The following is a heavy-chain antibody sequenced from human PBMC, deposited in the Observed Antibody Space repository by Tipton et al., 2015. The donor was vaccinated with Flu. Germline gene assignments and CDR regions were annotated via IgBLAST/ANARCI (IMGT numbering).Heavy chain of an antibody. V-gene: IGHV4-38-2*01. Sequence: TLSLTCDVSGYSITSAYYWGWVRQPPGQGLEWIGSIYHSGTTYYNPSLKSRVTLSIDTSKNQFSLKMKSVTATDMAVYYCARRDYSNYVSDPKSWFDPWGQGTLVAVSS. J-gene: IGHJ5*02. D-gene: IGHD4-11*01. CDR2: IYHSGTT. CDR1: GYSITSAYY. CDR3: ARRDYSNYVSDPKSWFDP.